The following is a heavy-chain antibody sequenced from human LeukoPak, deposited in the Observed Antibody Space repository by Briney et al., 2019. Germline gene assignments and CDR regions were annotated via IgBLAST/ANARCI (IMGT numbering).Heavy chain of an antibody. V-gene: IGHV1-69*05. D-gene: IGHD3-22*01. CDR1: GYTFTNYG. Sequence: SVKVSCKASGYTFTNYGISWVRQAPGQGLEWMGGIIPIFGTANYAQKFQGRVTITTDESTSTAYMELSSLRSEDTAVYYCARDTGPYYYDSSGYYPRLGYWGQGTLVTVSS. CDR2: IIPIFGTA. J-gene: IGHJ4*02. CDR3: ARDTGPYYYDSSGYYPRLGY.